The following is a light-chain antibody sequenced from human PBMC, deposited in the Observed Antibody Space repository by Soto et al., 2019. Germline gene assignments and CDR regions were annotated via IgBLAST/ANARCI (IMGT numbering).Light chain of an antibody. V-gene: IGKV3-20*01. CDR3: QQYGSSPWT. CDR2: GAS. Sequence: ETVLTQSPGTLSLSPGERATLSCRASQTVSSNFLAWYQQRPGQAPRLLIYGASSRATGIPDRFSGSGSRTDFTLTISSLEPEDFAVYYCQQYGSSPWTFGQGTKVEIK. J-gene: IGKJ1*01. CDR1: QTVSSNF.